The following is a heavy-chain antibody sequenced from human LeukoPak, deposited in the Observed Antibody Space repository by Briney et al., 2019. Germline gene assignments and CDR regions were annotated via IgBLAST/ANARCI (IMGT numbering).Heavy chain of an antibody. V-gene: IGHV3-23*01. D-gene: IGHD3-22*01. CDR2: FSGSGGST. CDR3: AMALYDTRIYYYGMDV. CDR1: GIAYSNYA. Sequence: GGSLRLSCATSGIAYSNYAMNWVRQAPGKGLEWVSAFSGSGGSTYYADSVRGRFTISRDNSKNTLFLQMNSLRAEDTAVYYCAMALYDTRIYYYGMDVWGQGTTVTVSS. J-gene: IGHJ6*02.